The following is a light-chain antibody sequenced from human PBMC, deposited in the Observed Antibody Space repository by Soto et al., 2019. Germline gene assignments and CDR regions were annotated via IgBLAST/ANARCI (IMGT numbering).Light chain of an antibody. J-gene: IGKJ1*01. CDR2: GAS. Sequence: EVVVTQSPATLSLSPGERATLSCRASQSVSSSFLAWYQQKPGQAPRLLIYGASSRATGIPDRFSGSGSGTDFTLTISRLEPEDFAVYYCQQYGSSPRTFGQGTK. V-gene: IGKV3-20*01. CDR1: QSVSSSF. CDR3: QQYGSSPRT.